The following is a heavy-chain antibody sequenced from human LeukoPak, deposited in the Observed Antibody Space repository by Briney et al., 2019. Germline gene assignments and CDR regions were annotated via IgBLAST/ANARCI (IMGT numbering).Heavy chain of an antibody. Sequence: PGGSLRLSCAASGFTFSSYGMHWVRQAPGKGLEWVALIWYDGSNEYYADSVKGRFTISRDNSKNTLYLQMNSLRAEDTAVYYCARGTEGDYWGQGTLVTVSP. CDR3: ARGTEGDY. J-gene: IGHJ4*02. D-gene: IGHD3/OR15-3a*01. CDR1: GFTFSSYG. V-gene: IGHV3-33*01. CDR2: IWYDGSNE.